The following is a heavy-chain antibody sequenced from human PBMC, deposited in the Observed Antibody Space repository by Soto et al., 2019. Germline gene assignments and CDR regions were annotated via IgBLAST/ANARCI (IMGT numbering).Heavy chain of an antibody. V-gene: IGHV1-2*04. CDR1: GYTFTGYY. Sequence: ASVKVSCKASGYTFTGYYMHWVRQAPGQGLEWMGWINPNSGGTNYAQKFQGWVTMTRDTSISTAYMELSRLRSEDTAVYYCAREGRIIPNYYYYGMDVWGQGTTVTVSS. CDR2: INPNSGGT. CDR3: AREGRIIPNYYYYGMDV. J-gene: IGHJ6*02. D-gene: IGHD3-16*01.